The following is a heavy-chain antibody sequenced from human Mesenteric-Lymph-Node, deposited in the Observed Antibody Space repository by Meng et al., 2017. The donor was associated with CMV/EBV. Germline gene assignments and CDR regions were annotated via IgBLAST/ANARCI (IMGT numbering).Heavy chain of an antibody. CDR3: ARALYGMDV. V-gene: IGHV3-9*03. CDR2: ISWNSGSI. Sequence: GGSLRLSCAASGFTFDAYAMHWVRQAPGKGLEWVSGISWNSGSIGYADSVKGRFTISRDNAKNSLYLQMNSLRAEDMALYYCARALYGMDVWGQGTTVTVSS. J-gene: IGHJ6*02. CDR1: GFTFDAYA.